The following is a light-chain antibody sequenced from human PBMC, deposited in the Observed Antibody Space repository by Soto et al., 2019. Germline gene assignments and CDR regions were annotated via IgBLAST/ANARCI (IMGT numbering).Light chain of an antibody. CDR3: QSYDSSRSGYV. CDR2: GNN. CDR1: SSNIGAHYD. V-gene: IGLV1-40*01. J-gene: IGLJ1*01. Sequence: QSALTQPPSVSGAPGQRGTISCSGSSSNIGAHYDVHWYQQLPGTAPKLLIYGNNNRPSGVPDRFSGSRSGTSASLAIAGLQAEDEADYYCQSYDSSRSGYVFGTGTKLTVL.